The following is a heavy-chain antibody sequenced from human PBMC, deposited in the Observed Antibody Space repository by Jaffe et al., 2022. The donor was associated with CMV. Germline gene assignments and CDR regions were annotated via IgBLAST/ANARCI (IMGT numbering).Heavy chain of an antibody. D-gene: IGHD3-16*02. J-gene: IGHJ5*02. CDR2: IYFSGNT. Sequence: QLQLQESGPGLVKPSETLSLTCTVSGGSISSSSYYWAWIRQPPGKGLEWIATIYFSGNTYYNPSLNSRLTISVDTSKNQFSLKLNSVTAADTAVYYCARQGLGELSFDSRFDPWGQGTLVTVSS. V-gene: IGHV4-39*01. CDR1: GGSISSSSYY. CDR3: ARQGLGELSFDSRFDP.